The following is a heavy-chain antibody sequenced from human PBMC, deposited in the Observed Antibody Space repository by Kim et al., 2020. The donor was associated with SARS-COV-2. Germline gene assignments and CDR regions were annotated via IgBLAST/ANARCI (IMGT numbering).Heavy chain of an antibody. D-gene: IGHD3-22*01. CDR1: GFTFSSYA. CDR3: AKTAYYYDSSGYYYFDY. Sequence: GGSLRLSCAASGFTFSSYAMRWVRQAPGKGLEWVSAISGSGGSTYYADSVKGRFTISRDNSKNTLYLQMNSLRAEDTAVYYCAKTAYYYDSSGYYYFDYWGQGTLVTVSS. V-gene: IGHV3-23*01. CDR2: ISGSGGST. J-gene: IGHJ4*02.